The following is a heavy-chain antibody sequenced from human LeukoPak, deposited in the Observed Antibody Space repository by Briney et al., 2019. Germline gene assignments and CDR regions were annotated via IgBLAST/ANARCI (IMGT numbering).Heavy chain of an antibody. V-gene: IGHV3-30*03. CDR1: GFTFSSYG. CDR2: ISYDGSNK. D-gene: IGHD5-18*01. Sequence: GGSLRLSCAASGFTFSSYGMHWVRQAPGKGLEWVAVISYDGSNKYYADSVKGRFTISRDNSKNTLYLQMNSLRAEDTAVYYCARDHRYGYDYWGQGTLVTVSS. J-gene: IGHJ4*02. CDR3: ARDHRYGYDY.